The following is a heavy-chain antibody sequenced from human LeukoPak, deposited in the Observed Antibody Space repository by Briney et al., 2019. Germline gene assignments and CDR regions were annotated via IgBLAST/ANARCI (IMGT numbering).Heavy chain of an antibody. D-gene: IGHD2-2*01. J-gene: IGHJ6*02. V-gene: IGHV1-3*01. CDR3: ARGYCSSTSCYMDV. Sequence: ASVKVSCKASGHTSTTYAIHWARQAPGQGLEWMGLINAGNGNIKYSQKFQGRVTITGDTSASTAYMELSSLRSEDTAVYYCARGYCSSTSCYMDVWGQGTTVT. CDR1: GHTSTTYA. CDR2: INAGNGNI.